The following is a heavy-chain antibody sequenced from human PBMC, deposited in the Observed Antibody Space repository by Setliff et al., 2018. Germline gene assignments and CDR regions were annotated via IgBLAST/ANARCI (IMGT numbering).Heavy chain of an antibody. D-gene: IGHD2-2*01. Sequence: PSETLSLTCTVSGDSITSGIYYWSWIRQPAGKGLEWIGQIYTTVSANSVSTNYNPSLQSRVTISVDTSKNNVSLKLSSVTAADTAVYYCASRYCSSTNCWNWFDPWGQGTLVTVSS. CDR1: GDSITSGIYY. CDR3: ASRYCSSTNCWNWFDP. J-gene: IGHJ5*02. CDR2: IYTTVSANSVST. V-gene: IGHV4-61*09.